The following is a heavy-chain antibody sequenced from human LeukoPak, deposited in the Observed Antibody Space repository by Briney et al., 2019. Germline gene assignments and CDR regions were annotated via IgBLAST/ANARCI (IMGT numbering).Heavy chain of an antibody. D-gene: IGHD3-10*01. Sequence: PGGSLRLSCAASGFSFSSYAMYWVRQAPGKGLQWVSGVSGFGGGSTYYADSVKGRFTIYRDNSKNTLFLHMNNLRVDDSATYYCAMGWLGSGNFYPGEWGQGTMVTVSS. V-gene: IGHV3-23*01. CDR2: VSGFGGGST. J-gene: IGHJ4*02. CDR1: GFSFSSYA. CDR3: AMGWLGSGNFYPGE.